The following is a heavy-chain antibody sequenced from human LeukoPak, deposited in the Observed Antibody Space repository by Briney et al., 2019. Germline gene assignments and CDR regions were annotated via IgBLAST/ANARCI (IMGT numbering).Heavy chain of an antibody. CDR3: AKSHAAQYYYYGMDV. CDR2: ISYDGSNK. V-gene: IGHV3-30*18. D-gene: IGHD2-15*01. CDR1: GFTFSSYG. J-gene: IGHJ6*02. Sequence: GGSLRLSCAASGFTFSSYGMHWVRQAPGKGLEWVAVISYDGSNKYYADSVKGRFTISRDNSKNTLYLQMNSLRAEDTAVYYCAKSHAAQYYYYGMDVWGQGTTVTVSS.